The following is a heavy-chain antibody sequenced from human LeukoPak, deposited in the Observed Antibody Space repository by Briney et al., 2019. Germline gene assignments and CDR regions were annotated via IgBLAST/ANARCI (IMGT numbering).Heavy chain of an antibody. CDR1: GFAFSSYW. Sequence: PGGSLRLSCAASGFAFSSYWMHWVRQAPGKGLVWVSRINSDGSSTSYADSVKGRFTISRDDAKNTLYLQMNSLRAEDTAVYYCARTPLCSGGSCYFDYWGQGTLVTVSS. CDR3: ARTPLCSGGSCYFDY. V-gene: IGHV3-74*01. J-gene: IGHJ4*02. CDR2: INSDGSST. D-gene: IGHD2-15*01.